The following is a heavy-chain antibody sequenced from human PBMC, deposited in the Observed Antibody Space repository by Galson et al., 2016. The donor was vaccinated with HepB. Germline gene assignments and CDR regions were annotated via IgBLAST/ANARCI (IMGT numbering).Heavy chain of an antibody. V-gene: IGHV3-30*18. J-gene: IGHJ4*02. CDR1: GFAFSNYG. D-gene: IGHD2/OR15-2a*01. Sequence: SLRLSCAASGFAFSNYGMHWVRQAPGEGLEWVAVMSYDGNNKYYADSVKGRFTISRDNSNNMLFLQMSSLRVDDTAVYYCAKRHEYCPPVGCSVDSWGQGTLVSVSS. CDR2: MSYDGNNK. CDR3: AKRHEYCPPVGCSVDS.